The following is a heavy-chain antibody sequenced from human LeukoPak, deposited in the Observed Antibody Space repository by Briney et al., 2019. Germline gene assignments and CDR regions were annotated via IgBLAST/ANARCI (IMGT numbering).Heavy chain of an antibody. CDR1: GFTFSGYW. CDR2: IKQDGSEK. V-gene: IGHV3-7*03. Sequence: GGSLRLSCAASGFTFSGYWMSWVRQAPGKGLEWVANIKQDGSEKYYVDSVKGRFTISRDNAKNSLYLQMNSLRAEDTAVYYCPTDLGYYYYMDVWGKGTTVTISS. CDR3: PTDLGYYYYMDV. J-gene: IGHJ6*03. D-gene: IGHD3-22*01.